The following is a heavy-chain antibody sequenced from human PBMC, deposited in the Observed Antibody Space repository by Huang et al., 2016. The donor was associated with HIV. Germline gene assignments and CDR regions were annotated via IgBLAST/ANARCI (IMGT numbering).Heavy chain of an antibody. V-gene: IGHV7-4-1*02. J-gene: IGHJ4*02. CDR3: ARIYCSATRCYGFDY. Sequence: VQLVQSESELKKPGASVKVSCKASGYTFTNYAMSWVRQAPGQGLEWMGWINTNTGDPTYDQGFTGRFVFSLDTSVSTAYLQINSLKADDTAVYYCARIYCSATRCYGFDYWGQGTLVTVSS. CDR2: INTNTGDP. CDR1: GYTFTNYA. D-gene: IGHD2-2*01.